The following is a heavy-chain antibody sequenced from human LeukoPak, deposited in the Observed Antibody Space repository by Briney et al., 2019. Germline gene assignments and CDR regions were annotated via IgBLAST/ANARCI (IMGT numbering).Heavy chain of an antibody. J-gene: IGHJ4*02. V-gene: IGHV3-23*01. D-gene: IGHD3-10*01. Sequence: PGGSLRLSCAASGSTFSNYAMTWVRQAPGKGLEWVSSISGSGGSTYYADSVKGWFNISRDNSKNTLYLKMNGLIAEDTAVYYCAKDCHGAGTYYTYFDYWGQGTLVTVSS. CDR1: GSTFSNYA. CDR2: ISGSGGST. CDR3: AKDCHGAGTYYTYFDY.